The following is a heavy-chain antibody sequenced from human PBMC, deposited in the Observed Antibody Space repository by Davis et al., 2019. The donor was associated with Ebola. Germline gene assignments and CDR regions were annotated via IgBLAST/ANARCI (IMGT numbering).Heavy chain of an antibody. J-gene: IGHJ5*02. D-gene: IGHD2-2*01. Sequence: GESLKISCAASGFTFSSYAMHWVRQAPGKGLEWVAVISYDGSNKYYADSVKGRFTISRDNSKNTLYLQMNSLRAEDTAVYYCARDRASEYQLLPWFDPWGQGTLVTVSS. CDR3: ARDRASEYQLLPWFDP. V-gene: IGHV3-30-3*01. CDR2: ISYDGSNK. CDR1: GFTFSSYA.